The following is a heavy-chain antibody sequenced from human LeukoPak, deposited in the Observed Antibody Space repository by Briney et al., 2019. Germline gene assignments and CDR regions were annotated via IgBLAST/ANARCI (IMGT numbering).Heavy chain of an antibody. J-gene: IGHJ4*02. D-gene: IGHD7-27*01. Sequence: TSETLSLTCTVSGGSISSGSYYWSWIRQPAGKGLEWIGRIYSSGSTNYNPSLKSRVTISLDTSKNQFSLKLNSVTPEDTAVYYCARESGAYDYWGQGTLVTVSS. CDR3: ARESGAYDY. CDR2: IYSSGST. V-gene: IGHV4-61*02. CDR1: GGSISSGSYY.